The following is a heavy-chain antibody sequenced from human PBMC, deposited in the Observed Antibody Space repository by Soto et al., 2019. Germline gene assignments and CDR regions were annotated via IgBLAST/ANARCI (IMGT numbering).Heavy chain of an antibody. V-gene: IGHV1-18*01. Sequence: ASVKVSCKASGYTFTSYGISWVRQAPGQGLEWMGWISAYNGNTNYAQKLQGRVTMTTDTSTSTAYMELRSLRSDDTAVYYCARDPSRYGDYSSYFDYWGQGTLVTVSS. CDR1: GYTFTSYG. CDR3: ARDPSRYGDYSSYFDY. D-gene: IGHD4-17*01. J-gene: IGHJ4*02. CDR2: ISAYNGNT.